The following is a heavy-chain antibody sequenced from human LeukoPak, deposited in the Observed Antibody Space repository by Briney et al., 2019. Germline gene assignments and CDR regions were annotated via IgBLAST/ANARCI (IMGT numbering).Heavy chain of an antibody. D-gene: IGHD3-16*01. CDR3: ARADYDYLWGQPGFYFDY. V-gene: IGHV3-7*03. J-gene: IGHJ4*02. CDR2: ISNGGSPT. CDR1: GYSFSPYW. Sequence: GGSLRLSCVASGYSFSPYWMSWVRQTPGKGLEWVASISNGGSPTYYVDSVRGRFTISRDNSKNTLYLQMNSLRAEDTAVYYCARADYDYLWGQPGFYFDYWGQGTLVTVSS.